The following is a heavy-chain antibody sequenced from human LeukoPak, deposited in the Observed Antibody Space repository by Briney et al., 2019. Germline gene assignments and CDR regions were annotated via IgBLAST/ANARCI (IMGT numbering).Heavy chain of an antibody. CDR3: ARGEYHQDGIGTNRFDN. Sequence: GGSLRLSCAASGFTVSSNYMSWVRQAPGKGLEWVSVIYSGGSTYYADSVKGRFTISRDNSKNTLYLQMNSLRPEDTAVYYCARGEYHQDGIGTNRFDNWGQGALVTVSS. CDR2: IYSGGST. D-gene: IGHD5-24*01. J-gene: IGHJ4*02. CDR1: GFTVSSNY. V-gene: IGHV3-66*01.